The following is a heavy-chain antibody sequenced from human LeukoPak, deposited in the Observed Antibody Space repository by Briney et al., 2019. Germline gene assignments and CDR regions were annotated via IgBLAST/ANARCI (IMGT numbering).Heavy chain of an antibody. CDR3: ARPAYSGYDYWFDP. CDR2: INPNSGGT. CDR1: GYTFTGYY. J-gene: IGHJ5*02. V-gene: IGHV1-2*02. D-gene: IGHD5-12*01. Sequence: GASVKVSCTASGYTFTGYYMHWVRQAPGQGLEWMGWINPNSGGTNYAQKFQGRVTMTRDTSISTAYMELSRLRSDDTAVYSCARPAYSGYDYWFDPGGQGTLVTVSS.